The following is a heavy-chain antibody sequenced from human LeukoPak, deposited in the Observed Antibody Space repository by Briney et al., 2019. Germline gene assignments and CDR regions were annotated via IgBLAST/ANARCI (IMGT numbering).Heavy chain of an antibody. CDR2: VYNSGNT. J-gene: IGHJ4*02. V-gene: IGHV4-59*12. D-gene: IGHD1-7*01. Sequence: GSLRLSCAASGFTFSSYTMNWVRQPPGKGLEWMGYVYNSGNTDYDPSLKSRVTISADTSKNQFSLKLTSVTAADTAVYYCVRDRELNYWGQGTLVTVSS. CDR3: VRDRELNY. CDR1: GFTFSSYT.